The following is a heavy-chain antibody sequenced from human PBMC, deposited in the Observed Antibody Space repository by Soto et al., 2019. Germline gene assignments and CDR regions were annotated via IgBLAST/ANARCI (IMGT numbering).Heavy chain of an antibody. D-gene: IGHD3-10*01. CDR3: AKGRGVSGRQTPRVDF. CDR2: ISGGGDTT. CDR1: GFTFNNYA. V-gene: IGHV3-23*01. J-gene: IGHJ4*02. Sequence: EVQLLESGGGLVQPGGSLRLSCAASGFTFNNYAMTWVRQAPGKGLEWVSAISGGGDTTSYADSVKGRFTVSRDGPKNTLYRQRGGRRAEDPALYYCAKGRGVSGRQTPRVDFGGQGTLVTVSS.